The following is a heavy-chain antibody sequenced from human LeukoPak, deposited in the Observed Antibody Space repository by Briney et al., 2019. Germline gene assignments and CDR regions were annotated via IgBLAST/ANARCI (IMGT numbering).Heavy chain of an antibody. J-gene: IGHJ5*02. CDR1: GFTFSSYA. D-gene: IGHD2-15*01. V-gene: IGHV3-30-3*01. Sequence: GGSLRLSCAASGFTFSSYASHWVRQAPGKVLEWVAVISYDGSNKYYADSVKGRFTISRDNSKNTLYLQMNSLRAEDTAVYYCAILGYCSGGSCPSDWFDPWGQGTLVTVSS. CDR2: ISYDGSNK. CDR3: AILGYCSGGSCPSDWFDP.